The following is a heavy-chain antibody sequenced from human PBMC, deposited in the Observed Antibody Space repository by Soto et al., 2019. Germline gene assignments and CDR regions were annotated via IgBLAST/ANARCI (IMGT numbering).Heavy chain of an antibody. Sequence: SETLSLTCAVSGGSISSGGYSWSWIRQPPGKGLEWIGYIYHSGSTYYNPSLKSRVTISVDRSKNQFSLKLSSVTAADTAVYYCARGPGGTYYYYGMDVWGQGTTVTSP. CDR1: GGSISSGGYS. J-gene: IGHJ6*02. D-gene: IGHD2-15*01. V-gene: IGHV4-30-2*01. CDR2: IYHSGST. CDR3: ARGPGGTYYYYGMDV.